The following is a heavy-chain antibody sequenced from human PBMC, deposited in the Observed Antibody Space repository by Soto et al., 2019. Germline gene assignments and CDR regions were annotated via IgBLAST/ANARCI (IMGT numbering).Heavy chain of an antibody. Sequence: GGSLRLSCAASGFTFSNYSMNWVRQAPGKGLEWVSSISSSSYIYYADSMKGRFTISRDNAKNSLYLQMNSLRDEDTFVYYCARDKGGVGSGWYYFDYWGQGTLVTVSS. J-gene: IGHJ4*02. CDR2: ISSSSYI. V-gene: IGHV3-21*01. CDR1: GFTFSNYS. CDR3: ARDKGGVGSGWYYFDY. D-gene: IGHD6-19*01.